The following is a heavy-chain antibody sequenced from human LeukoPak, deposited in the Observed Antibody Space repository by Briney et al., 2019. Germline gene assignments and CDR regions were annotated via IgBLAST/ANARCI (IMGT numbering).Heavy chain of an antibody. CDR1: GFTFSSYE. D-gene: IGHD3-10*01. CDR3: ARERSYLYYYYMDV. Sequence: GGSLRLSCAASGFTFSSYEMNWVRQAPGKGLEWVSYISSSGSTIYYADSVKGRFTISRDNAKNSLYLQMNSLRAEDTAVYYCARERSYLYYYYMDVWGKGTTVTVSS. V-gene: IGHV3-48*03. J-gene: IGHJ6*03. CDR2: ISSSGSTI.